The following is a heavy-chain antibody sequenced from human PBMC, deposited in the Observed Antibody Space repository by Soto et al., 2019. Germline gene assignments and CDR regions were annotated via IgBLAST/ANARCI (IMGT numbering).Heavy chain of an antibody. D-gene: IGHD3-10*01. Sequence: VKVSCKASGYTFTSYGISWVRQAPGQGLEWMGWISAYNGNTNYAQKLQGRVTMTTDTSTSTAYMELRSLRSDDTAVYYCARVEYYGSGSYYTRTYFDYWGQGTLVTVSS. V-gene: IGHV1-18*01. CDR1: GYTFTSYG. J-gene: IGHJ4*02. CDR2: ISAYNGNT. CDR3: ARVEYYGSGSYYTRTYFDY.